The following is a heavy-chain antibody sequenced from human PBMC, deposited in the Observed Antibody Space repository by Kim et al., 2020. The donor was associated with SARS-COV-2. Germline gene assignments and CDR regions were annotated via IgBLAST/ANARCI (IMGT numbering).Heavy chain of an antibody. J-gene: IGHJ4*02. V-gene: IGHV3-30*18. CDR1: GFTFRTFA. Sequence: GGSLRLSCAASGFTFRTFAMHWARQAPGKGLEWVAVVSSDGGNEFYADSVKGRFTISRDNSKNTLYLQMNSLNTEDTAAYYCAKQGSVYGDFDHWGQETL. D-gene: IGHD4-17*01. CDR3: AKQGSVYGDFDH. CDR2: VSSDGGNE.